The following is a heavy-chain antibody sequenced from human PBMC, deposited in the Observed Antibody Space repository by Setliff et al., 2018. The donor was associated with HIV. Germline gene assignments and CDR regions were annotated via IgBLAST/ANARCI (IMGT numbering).Heavy chain of an antibody. CDR3: AREGSSGYTGWFDS. CDR2: IDSSSETK. CDR1: GFPFSRFD. Sequence: PGESLKISCAASGFPFSRFDMNWVRQVPGKGLEWVAYIDSSSETKYYADSVKGRFSISRDNARNSLFLQMNNLRVEDTAVYYCAREGSSGYTGWFDSWGQGTLVTVSS. J-gene: IGHJ5*01. D-gene: IGHD3-22*01. V-gene: IGHV3-48*03.